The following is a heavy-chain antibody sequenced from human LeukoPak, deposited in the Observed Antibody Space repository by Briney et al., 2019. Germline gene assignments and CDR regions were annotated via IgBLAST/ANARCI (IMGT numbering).Heavy chain of an antibody. J-gene: IGHJ4*02. CDR3: VRGDSSGYLFDY. D-gene: IGHD3-22*01. V-gene: IGHV3-66*01. CDR2: IYSGGST. Sequence: GGSLRLSCAASGFTVSSNYMSWVRQAPGKGLEWVSVIYSGGSTYYADSVKGRFTISRDNSKNTLYLQMNSLRAEDTAVYYCVRGDSSGYLFDYWGQGTLVTVSS. CDR1: GFTVSSNY.